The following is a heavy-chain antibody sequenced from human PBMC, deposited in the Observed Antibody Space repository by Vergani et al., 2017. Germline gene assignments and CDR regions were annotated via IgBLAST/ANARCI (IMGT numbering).Heavy chain of an antibody. J-gene: IGHJ4*02. CDR2: ISGHGDRT. CDR1: GFTFSNSA. CDR3: AREERSNTSPFVGD. Sequence: VQLVASGGGLVRPGGSLRLSCAASGFTFSNSAMSWVRQTSGKGLEWVSAISGHGDRTYYADSVKGRFTISRDNSKNTVYLQMNSLKAEDRATYYCAREERSNTSPFVGDWGQGTLVTV. D-gene: IGHD2/OR15-2a*01. V-gene: IGHV3-23*04.